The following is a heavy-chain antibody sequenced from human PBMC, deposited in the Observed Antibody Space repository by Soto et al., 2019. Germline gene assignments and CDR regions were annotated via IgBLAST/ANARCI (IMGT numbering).Heavy chain of an antibody. CDR1: GFTFSIYG. CDR2: IWYDGSRK. CDR3: ARDLSPSGYDQAPSFDY. J-gene: IGHJ4*02. D-gene: IGHD5-12*01. V-gene: IGHV3-33*01. Sequence: GGSLRLSCAASGFTFSIYGIHLVRQAPGKGLEWVAGIWYDGSRKYYADSVKGRFTISRDDSTSTLYLQMNSLRVDDTAVYYCARDLSPSGYDQAPSFDYWGQGALVTVSS.